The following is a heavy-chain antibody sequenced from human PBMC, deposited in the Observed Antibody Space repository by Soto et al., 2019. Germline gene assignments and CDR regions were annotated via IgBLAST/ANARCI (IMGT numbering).Heavy chain of an antibody. D-gene: IGHD6-6*01. CDR3: ARDVRSGSSSAHNWFDP. Sequence: ASVKVSCKASGYTFTSYGISWVRQAPGQGLEWMGWISAYNGNTNYAQKLQGRVTMTTDTSTSTAYMELRSLRSDDTAVYYCARDVRSGSSSAHNWFDPWGQGTLVTVSS. V-gene: IGHV1-18*04. CDR1: GYTFTSYG. J-gene: IGHJ5*02. CDR2: ISAYNGNT.